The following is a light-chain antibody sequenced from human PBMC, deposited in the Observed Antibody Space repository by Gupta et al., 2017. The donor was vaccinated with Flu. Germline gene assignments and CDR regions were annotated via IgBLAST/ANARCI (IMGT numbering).Light chain of an antibody. Sequence: SYELTQPPSVSVSPGQTASITCSGDKLGDKYACWYQQKPGQSPVLVSYQDSKRPSGIPERFAGSNSGNTATLTISGTQAMDEAYYYCQAWDGSTHTVFGGGTKLTVL. CDR1: KLGDKY. V-gene: IGLV3-1*01. J-gene: IGLJ2*01. CDR3: QAWDGSTHTV. CDR2: QDS.